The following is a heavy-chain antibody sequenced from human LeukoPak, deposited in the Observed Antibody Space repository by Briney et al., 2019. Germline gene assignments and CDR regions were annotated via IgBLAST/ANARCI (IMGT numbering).Heavy chain of an antibody. J-gene: IGHJ3*02. CDR2: IYSGGST. D-gene: IGHD6-19*01. CDR3: ARGLSGWFYAFDI. Sequence: GGSLRLSCAASGFTVSSNYMSWVRQAPGKGLEWVSVIYSGGSTYYADSVKGRFTISRDNSKNTLYLQMNSLRAEDTAVYYCARGLSGWFYAFDIWGQGTMVTVSS. CDR1: GFTVSSNY. V-gene: IGHV3-53*01.